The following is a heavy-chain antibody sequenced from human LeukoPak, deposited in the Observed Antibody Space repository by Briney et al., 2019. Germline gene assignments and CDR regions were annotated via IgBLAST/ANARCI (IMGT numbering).Heavy chain of an antibody. D-gene: IGHD3-22*01. CDR1: GGSISSYF. CDR3: AREDSSGYPLYYYYMDV. V-gene: IGHV4-59*12. J-gene: IGHJ6*03. Sequence: SETLSLTCTVSGGSISSYFWSWIRQPPGKGLEWIGYIYYSGSTNYNPSLKSRVTISVDTSKKQFSLKLSSVTAADTAVYYCAREDSSGYPLYYYYMDVWGKGTTVTVSS. CDR2: IYYSGST.